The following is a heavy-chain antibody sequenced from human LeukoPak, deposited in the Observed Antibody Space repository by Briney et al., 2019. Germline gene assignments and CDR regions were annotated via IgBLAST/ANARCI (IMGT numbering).Heavy chain of an antibody. CDR2: IEYSRNT. V-gene: IGHV4-39*01. J-gene: IGHJ4*02. CDR1: GGSFFSSSYS. Sequence: SETLSLTCSVSGGSFFSSSYSWAWVRQPPGTGLEWIASIEYSRNTYYNPSLWGRVFISVDTPKNQLFLNLSSVTASDTAIYHCTRLNWSAELESLHFDHWGLGTLPTV. D-gene: IGHD3-10*01. CDR3: TRLNWSAELESLHFDH.